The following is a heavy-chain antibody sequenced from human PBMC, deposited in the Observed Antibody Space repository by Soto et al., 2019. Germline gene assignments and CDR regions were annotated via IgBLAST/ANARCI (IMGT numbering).Heavy chain of an antibody. J-gene: IGHJ4*02. Sequence: QVQLVQSGAEVKKPGSSVKVSCKASGGTFSSYAISWVRQAPGQGLEWMGGIIPIFGTANYAQKFQGRVTSAADEPTSTAYKELSSLRSEDTAVYYCTLTLESVVVVAAVFDYWGQGTLVTVSS. CDR1: GGTFSSYA. V-gene: IGHV1-69*01. CDR2: IIPIFGTA. D-gene: IGHD2-15*01. CDR3: TLTLESVVVVAAVFDY.